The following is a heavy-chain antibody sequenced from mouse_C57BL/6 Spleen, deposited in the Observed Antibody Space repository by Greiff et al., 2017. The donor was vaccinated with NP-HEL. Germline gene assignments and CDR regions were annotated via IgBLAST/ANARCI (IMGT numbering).Heavy chain of an antibody. V-gene: IGHV5-6*01. CDR2: ISSGGSYT. CDR1: GFTFSSYG. Sequence: EVKLMESGGDLVKPGGSLKLSCAASGFTFSSYGMSWVRQTPDKRLEWVATISSGGSYTYYPDSVKGRFTISRDNAKNTLYLQMSSLKSEDTAMYYCARHITTEDYVDYWGQGTTLTVSS. CDR3: ARHITTEDYVDY. J-gene: IGHJ2*01. D-gene: IGHD1-1*01.